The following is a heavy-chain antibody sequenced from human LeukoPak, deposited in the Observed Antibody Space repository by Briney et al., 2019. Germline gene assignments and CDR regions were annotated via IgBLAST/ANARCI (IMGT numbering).Heavy chain of an antibody. J-gene: IGHJ6*02. CDR1: GFTFSRSA. V-gene: IGHV3-23*01. CDR3: ARDVSSSSWYEYYYYYYGMDV. Sequence: GGSLRLSCAASGFTFSRSAVTWVRQTPGKGLDWVSSISSSGNTYYADSVKGRFTISRDNSKNMLYLQMNSLRAEDTAVYYCARDVSSSSWYEYYYYYYGMDVWGQGTAVTVSS. D-gene: IGHD6-13*01. CDR2: ISSSGNT.